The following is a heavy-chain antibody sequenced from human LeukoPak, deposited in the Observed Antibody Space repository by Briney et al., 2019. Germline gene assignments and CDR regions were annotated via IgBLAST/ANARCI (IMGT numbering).Heavy chain of an antibody. CDR3: AKAPVTSCRGAFCYPFDY. CDR1: GFTLSSYA. V-gene: IGHV3-23*01. J-gene: IGHJ4*02. Sequence: PGGSLRLSCVASGFTLSSYAVSWVRQAPGKGLQWVSSLGISGDYAWYAGSVKGRFTISRDSSKNTLYLQMNRLGAEDTAVYYCAKAPVTSCRGAFCYPFDYWGQGTLATVSS. CDR2: LGISGDYA. D-gene: IGHD2-15*01.